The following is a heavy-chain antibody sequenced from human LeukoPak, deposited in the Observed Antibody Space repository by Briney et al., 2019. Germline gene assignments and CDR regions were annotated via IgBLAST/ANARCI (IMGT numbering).Heavy chain of an antibody. J-gene: IGHJ4*02. CDR3: ARGVGDIVVVPAAYGFDY. V-gene: IGHV4-31*03. D-gene: IGHD2-2*01. CDR2: IYYSGST. CDR1: GGSISSGGYY. Sequence: SETLSLTCTVSGGSISSGGYYWSWIRQHPGKGLEWIGYIYYSGSTYYNPSLKSRVTISVDTSKNQFSLKLSFVTAADTAVYYCARGVGDIVVVPAAYGFDYWGQGTLVTVSS.